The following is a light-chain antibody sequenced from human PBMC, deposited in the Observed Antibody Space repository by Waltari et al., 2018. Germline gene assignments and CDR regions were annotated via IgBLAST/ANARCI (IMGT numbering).Light chain of an antibody. V-gene: IGKV1-5*01. CDR3: QQYITYPLT. CDR1: QNVYIW. Sequence: DIQMTQSPSTLSASVGDRVTITCRASQNVYIWLAWYQQKPGKAPKLLIYGASTLESVGPLRFSGSGSGTEFTLTISSLQPDDFATYYCQQYITYPLTFGGGARVEIK. J-gene: IGKJ4*01. CDR2: GAS.